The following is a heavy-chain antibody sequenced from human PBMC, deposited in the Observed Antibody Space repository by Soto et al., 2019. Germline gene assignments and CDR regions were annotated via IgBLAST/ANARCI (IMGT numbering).Heavy chain of an antibody. V-gene: IGHV1-69*01. Sequence: QVQLVQSGAEVKKPGSSVKVSCKASGGTFSSYAISWVRQAPGQGLEWMGGIIPIFGTANDAQKFQGRVTITADESTSKGYMELRSLRSEDTAVYYCARDRAIVVVPAAMRVQGWFDPWGQRTLVTVS. CDR1: GGTFSSYA. J-gene: IGHJ5*02. CDR3: ARDRAIVVVPAAMRVQGWFDP. CDR2: IIPIFGTA. D-gene: IGHD2-2*01.